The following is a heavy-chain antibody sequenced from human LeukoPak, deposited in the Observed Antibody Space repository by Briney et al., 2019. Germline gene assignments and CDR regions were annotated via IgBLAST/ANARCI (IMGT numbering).Heavy chain of an antibody. Sequence: GGSLRLSCAASGFTFSSYWMSWVRQAPGKGLEWVANIKQDGSEKYYVDSVKGRFTISRDNAKNSLYLQINSLRAEDTAVYYCARQGPGIPSYYYNIDVWGQGTTVTVSS. CDR1: GFTFSSYW. CDR2: IKQDGSEK. V-gene: IGHV3-7*03. CDR3: ARQGPGIPSYYYNIDV. J-gene: IGHJ6*02.